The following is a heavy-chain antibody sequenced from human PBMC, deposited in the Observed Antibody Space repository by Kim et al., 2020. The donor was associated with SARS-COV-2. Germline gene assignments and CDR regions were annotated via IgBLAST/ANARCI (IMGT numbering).Heavy chain of an antibody. Sequence: SVKVSCKASGGTFSSYAISWVRQAPGQGLEWMGGIIPIFGTANYAQKFQGRVTITADESTSTAYMELSSLRSEDTAVYYCARDECYDSSGPPAGYYGMDVWGQGTTLTVSS. V-gene: IGHV1-69*13. J-gene: IGHJ6*02. CDR1: GGTFSSYA. D-gene: IGHD3-22*01. CDR3: ARDECYDSSGPPAGYYGMDV. CDR2: IIPIFGTA.